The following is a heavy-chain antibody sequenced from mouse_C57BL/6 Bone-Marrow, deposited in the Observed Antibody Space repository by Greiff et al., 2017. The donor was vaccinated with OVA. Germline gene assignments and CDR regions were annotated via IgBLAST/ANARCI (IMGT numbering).Heavy chain of an antibody. D-gene: IGHD2-1*01. CDR2: IWTGGGT. J-gene: IGHJ2*01. V-gene: IGHV2-9-1*01. CDR3: ARNGTALWYLYYFDY. Sequence: VKLMESGPGLVAPSQSLSITCTVSGFSLTSYAISWVRQPPGKGLEWLGVIWTGGGTNYNSALKSRLSISKDNSKSQVFLKMNSLQTDDTARYYCARNGTALWYLYYFDYWGQGTTLTVSS. CDR1: GFSLTSYA.